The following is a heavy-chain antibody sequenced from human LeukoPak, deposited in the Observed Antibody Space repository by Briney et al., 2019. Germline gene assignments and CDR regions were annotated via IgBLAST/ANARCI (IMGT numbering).Heavy chain of an antibody. CDR3: ASPSSHYDVWRGYSMFQL. CDR1: GGTFSSHV. V-gene: IGHV1-69*04. D-gene: IGHD3-3*01. CDR2: INPIVGAP. Sequence: SVKVSCKASGGTFSSHVISWVRQAPGQGLEWMGRINPIVGAPIYAQKLQGRVTVTADKSTSTAYIELSSLGSEDTAAYYCASPSSHYDVWRGYSMFQLWGQGTLVIVSS. J-gene: IGHJ1*01.